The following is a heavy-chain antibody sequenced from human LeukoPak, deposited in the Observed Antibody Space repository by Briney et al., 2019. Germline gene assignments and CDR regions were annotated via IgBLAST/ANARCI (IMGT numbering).Heavy chain of an antibody. CDR1: GGSICEDY. D-gene: IGHD2-15*01. CDR3: ARHNGGSVRGNFDP. V-gene: IGHV4-59*01. Sequence: SQTLSLTCRLSGGSICEDYSGCIWQPPRKGLEWIGYIYYTGSTNFNPSLKSRVTMSVDTARNQFSLRLSSVTAADTAIYYCARHNGGSVRGNFDPWGHGTLVTVSS. CDR2: IYYTGST. J-gene: IGHJ5*02.